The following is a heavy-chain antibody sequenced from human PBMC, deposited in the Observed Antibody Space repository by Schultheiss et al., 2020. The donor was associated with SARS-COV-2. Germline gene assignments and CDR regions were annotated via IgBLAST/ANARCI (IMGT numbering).Heavy chain of an antibody. J-gene: IGHJ6*03. V-gene: IGHV4-4*07. Sequence: SETLSLTCTVSGGSISSYYWSWIRQPAGKGLEWIGRIYTSGSTNYNPSLKSRVTMSVDTSKNQFSLKLSSVTAADTAVYYCARDCTVELRGYYYYYMDVWGKGTTVTVSS. CDR1: GGSISSYY. CDR2: IYTSGST. D-gene: IGHD1-7*01. CDR3: ARDCTVELRGYYYYYMDV.